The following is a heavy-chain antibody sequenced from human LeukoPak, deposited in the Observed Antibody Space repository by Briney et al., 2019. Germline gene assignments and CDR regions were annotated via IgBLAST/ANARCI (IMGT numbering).Heavy chain of an antibody. CDR1: GFTFSDYN. J-gene: IGHJ6*03. CDR2: ISSGSTYT. CDR3: ARQKSTMVRGVIPIHRYYYMDV. V-gene: IGHV3-21*01. Sequence: GGSLRLSCEGVGFTFSDYNMNWVRQAPGKGLEWVSSISSGSTYTYYAHSMKGRFTVSRDNAQNSVYLQMNSLRAEDTAVYYCARQKSTMVRGVIPIHRYYYMDVWGKGTTVTVSS. D-gene: IGHD3-10*01.